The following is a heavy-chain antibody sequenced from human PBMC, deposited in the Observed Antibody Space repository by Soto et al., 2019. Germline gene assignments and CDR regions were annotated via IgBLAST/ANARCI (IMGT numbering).Heavy chain of an antibody. CDR1: GFTFGDYA. D-gene: IGHD3-22*01. CDR3: TRLRRGYTGQDYV. CDR2: IRSKGFSETR. V-gene: IGHV3-49*03. Sequence: GGSLRLSSTASGFTFGDYAMSWFRRAPGKGLEWVGFIRSKGFSETREYAASVQGRFTISRDDSKSSAYLQMNSLKTEDTAVYYCTRLRRGYTGQDYVWGKGDLVTVSS. J-gene: IGHJ6*04.